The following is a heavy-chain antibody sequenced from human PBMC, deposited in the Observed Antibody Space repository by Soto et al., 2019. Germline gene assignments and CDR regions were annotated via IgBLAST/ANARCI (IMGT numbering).Heavy chain of an antibody. CDR2: ISYDGSIK. V-gene: IGHV3-30*18. J-gene: IGHJ4*02. D-gene: IGHD3-10*01. CDR1: GFTFSSYG. Sequence: QVQLVESGGGVVQPGRSLRLSCAASGFTFSSYGMHWVRQAPGKGLEWVAVISYDGSIKYYADSVKGRFTISRDNSKSTLYLQRNSLRAEYTAVYYCAKGGHLGSGNYYTPYYFDYWGQGTLVTVSS. CDR3: AKGGHLGSGNYYTPYYFDY.